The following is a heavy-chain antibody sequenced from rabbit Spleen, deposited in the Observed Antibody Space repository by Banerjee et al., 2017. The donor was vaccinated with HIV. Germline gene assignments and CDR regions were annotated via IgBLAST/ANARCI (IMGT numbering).Heavy chain of an antibody. CDR2: IYSGSFDST. J-gene: IGHJ4*01. CDR3: ARGSATMTMVITGWYFTL. CDR1: GFDFNSDYY. D-gene: IGHD2-1*01. Sequence: QSLEESGGDLVKPGASLTLTCKASGFDFNSDYYMCWVRQAPGKGPEWIACIYSGSFDSTIYASWAKGRFTISRTSSTTVTLQVTSLTAADTATYFCARGSATMTMVITGWYFTLWGPGTLVTVS. V-gene: IGHV1S40*01.